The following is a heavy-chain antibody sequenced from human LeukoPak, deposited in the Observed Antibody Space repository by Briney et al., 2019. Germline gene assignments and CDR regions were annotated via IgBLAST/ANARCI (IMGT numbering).Heavy chain of an antibody. Sequence: ASVKVSCKASGYTFTSYGISWVRQAPGQGLEWMGWISAYNGNTNYAQKLQGRVTMTTDTSTSTAYMELRSLRSDDTAVYYCASCYSTIPTKRDYYGMDVWGQGTTVTVSS. D-gene: IGHD5/OR15-5a*01. CDR2: ISAYNGNT. CDR1: GYTFTSYG. J-gene: IGHJ6*02. CDR3: ASCYSTIPTKRDYYGMDV. V-gene: IGHV1-18*01.